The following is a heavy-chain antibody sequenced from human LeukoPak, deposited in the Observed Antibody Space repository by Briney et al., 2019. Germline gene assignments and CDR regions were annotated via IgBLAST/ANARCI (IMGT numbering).Heavy chain of an antibody. V-gene: IGHV3-30*18. CDR2: ISYDGSNK. Sequence: PGGSLRLSCAASGFTFSSYGMHWVRQAPGKGLEWVAVISYDGSNKYYADSVKGRFTISRDNSKNTLYLQMNSLRAEDTAVYYCAKDSGLEYYSSGSYSYYFDYWGQGTLVTVSS. J-gene: IGHJ4*02. CDR1: GFTFSSYG. D-gene: IGHD3-10*01. CDR3: AKDSGLEYYSSGSYSYYFDY.